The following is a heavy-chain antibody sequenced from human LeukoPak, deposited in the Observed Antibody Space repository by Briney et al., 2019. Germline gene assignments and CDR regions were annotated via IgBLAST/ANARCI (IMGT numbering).Heavy chain of an antibody. Sequence: PGGSLRLSCAASGFTVSSNYMSWVRQAPGKGLEWVSVIYSGGSTYYADSVKGRFTISRDNSKNTLYLQMNSLRAEDTAVYYCAREDSSGYLEFDPWGQGTLVTVSS. D-gene: IGHD3-22*01. J-gene: IGHJ5*02. CDR1: GFTVSSNY. V-gene: IGHV3-66*01. CDR3: AREDSSGYLEFDP. CDR2: IYSGGST.